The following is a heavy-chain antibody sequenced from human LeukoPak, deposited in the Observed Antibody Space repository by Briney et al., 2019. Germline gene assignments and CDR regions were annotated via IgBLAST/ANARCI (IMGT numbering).Heavy chain of an antibody. CDR2: IYYSGST. CDR3: ARGVDFWSGYQNWFDP. CDR1: GGSISSYY. V-gene: IGHV4-59*12. J-gene: IGHJ5*02. Sequence: KPSETLSLTCTVSGGSISSYYWSWIRQPPGKGLEWIGYIYYSGSTNYNPSLKSRVTISVDTSKNQFSLNLSSVTAADTAVYYCARGVDFWSGYQNWFDPWGQGTLVSVSS. D-gene: IGHD3-3*01.